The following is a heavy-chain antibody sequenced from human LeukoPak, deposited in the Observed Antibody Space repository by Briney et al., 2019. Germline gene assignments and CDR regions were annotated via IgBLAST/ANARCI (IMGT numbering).Heavy chain of an antibody. D-gene: IGHD4-11*01. CDR3: ARDIFETTGYYYYGLDV. J-gene: IGHJ6*02. CDR1: GFTFDDYA. CDR2: ITWDGGST. Sequence: PGGSLSLSCAASGFTFDDYAMHWVRQAPGKGLAWVSLITWDGGSTYYADSVKGRFTISRDNSKNSLSLQMNSLRAEDTALYYCARDIFETTGYYYYGLDVWGQGTTVTVSS. V-gene: IGHV3-43D*03.